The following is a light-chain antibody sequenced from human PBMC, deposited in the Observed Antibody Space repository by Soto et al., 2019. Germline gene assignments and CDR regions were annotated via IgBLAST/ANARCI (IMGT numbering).Light chain of an antibody. CDR1: QSASNNY. J-gene: IGKJ5*01. V-gene: IGKV3-20*01. CDR2: GAS. Sequence: EIVLTQSPGTLSLSPGERATLSCRASQSASNNYLAWYQQKPGQAPRLLIYGASSRATGIPDRFSGSGSGTDLTLTISRLEPEDFAVYYCQQYASSPPRITFGQGTRLEIK. CDR3: QQYASSPPRIT.